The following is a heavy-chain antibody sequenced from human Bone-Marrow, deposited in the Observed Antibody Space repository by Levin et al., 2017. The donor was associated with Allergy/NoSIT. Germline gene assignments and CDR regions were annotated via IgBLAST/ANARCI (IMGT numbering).Heavy chain of an antibody. CDR3: ARHAPYYDFWSGYYTSSNWFDP. CDR1: GYSFTSYW. J-gene: IGHJ5*02. CDR2: IDPSDSYT. Sequence: GESLKISCKGSGYSFTSYWISWVRQMPGKGLEWMGRIDPSDSYTNYSPSFQGHVTISADKSISTAYLQWSSLKASDTAMYYCARHAPYYDFWSGYYTSSNWFDPWGQGTLVTVSS. D-gene: IGHD3-3*01. V-gene: IGHV5-10-1*01.